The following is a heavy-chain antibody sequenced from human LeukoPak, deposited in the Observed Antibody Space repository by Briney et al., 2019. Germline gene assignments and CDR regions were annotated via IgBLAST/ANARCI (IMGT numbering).Heavy chain of an antibody. CDR3: ARAEYSGYDYRADY. D-gene: IGHD5-12*01. Sequence: AASVKVSCKASGGTFSSYAISWVRQAPGQGLEWMGGIIPIFGTANYAQKFQGRVTITADESTSTAYMELSSLRSEDTAVYYCARAEYSGYDYRADYWGQGTLVTVSS. V-gene: IGHV1-69*13. J-gene: IGHJ4*02. CDR1: GGTFSSYA. CDR2: IIPIFGTA.